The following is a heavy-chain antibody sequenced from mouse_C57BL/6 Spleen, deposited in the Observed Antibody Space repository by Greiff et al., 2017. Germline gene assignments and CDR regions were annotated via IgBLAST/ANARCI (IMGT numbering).Heavy chain of an antibody. V-gene: IGHV5-16*01. CDR2: INYDGSST. CDR1: GFTFSDYY. J-gene: IGHJ4*01. Sequence: EVQLVESEGGLVQPGSSMKLSCTASGFTFSDYYMAWVRQVPEKGLEWVANINYDGSSTYYLDSLKGRFIISRDNAKNILYLQMSSLKSEDTATYYCARGGIYYAMDDWGQGTSVTVSS. CDR3: ARGGIYYAMDD.